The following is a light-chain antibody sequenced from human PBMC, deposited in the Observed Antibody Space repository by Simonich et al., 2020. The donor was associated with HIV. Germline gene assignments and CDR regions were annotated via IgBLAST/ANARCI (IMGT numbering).Light chain of an antibody. Sequence: EIVLTQSPGTLSLSPGERATLSCRASQSVSSSYLAWYQKKPGLAPRLLIYDASSRATGIPDRFSGIGSGTDFTLTISRLEPEDFAVYYCQQYGRSPPITFGQGTRLEIK. CDR3: QQYGRSPPIT. V-gene: IGKV3D-20*01. CDR1: QSVSSSY. J-gene: IGKJ5*01. CDR2: DAS.